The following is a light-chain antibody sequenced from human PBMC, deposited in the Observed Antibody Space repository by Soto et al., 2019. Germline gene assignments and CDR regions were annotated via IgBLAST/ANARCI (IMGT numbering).Light chain of an antibody. CDR2: EVS. CDR3: SSYAGSNNLGV. Sequence: QSVLTQPPSASGSPGQSVTISCPGTSSDVGGYSYVSWYQQHPGKAPKLMIYEVSKRPSGVPDRFSGSKSGNTASLTVSGLQAEDEADYYCSSYAGSNNLGVFGTGTKVTVL. V-gene: IGLV2-8*01. CDR1: SSDVGGYSY. J-gene: IGLJ1*01.